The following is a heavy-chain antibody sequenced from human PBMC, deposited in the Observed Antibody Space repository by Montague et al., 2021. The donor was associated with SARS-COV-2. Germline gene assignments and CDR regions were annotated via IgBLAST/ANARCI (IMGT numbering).Heavy chain of an antibody. V-gene: IGHV4-34*01. D-gene: IGHD3-22*01. CDR1: GGSFSNYC. J-gene: IGHJ4*02. CDR3: ARGILSMSMAVVVLLGVIYYFDS. CDR2: SNNRGST. Sequence: SETLSLTCAVYGGSFSNYCCCWICQPPGKELEWIGDSNNRGSTNXNPSLKSRVTISVDTSENQFSLKLNSLTAADTAVYYCARGILSMSMAVVVLLGVIYYFDSWGQGTLVAVSS.